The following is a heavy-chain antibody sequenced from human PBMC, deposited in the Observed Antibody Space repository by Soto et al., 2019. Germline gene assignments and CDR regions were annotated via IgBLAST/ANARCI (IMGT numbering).Heavy chain of an antibody. CDR3: ARSMTTVTTNDY. D-gene: IGHD4-17*01. V-gene: IGHV4-30-2*01. CDR2: IYHSGST. CDR1: GGSISSGGYS. Sequence: QLQLQESGSGLVKPSQTLSLTCAVSGGSISSGGYSWSWIRQPPGKGLQWIGYIYHSGSTYYNPSLQSRVTTSVDRSKNQFSLKLTSVTAADTAVYYCARSMTTVTTNDYWGQGTLVTVSS. J-gene: IGHJ4*02.